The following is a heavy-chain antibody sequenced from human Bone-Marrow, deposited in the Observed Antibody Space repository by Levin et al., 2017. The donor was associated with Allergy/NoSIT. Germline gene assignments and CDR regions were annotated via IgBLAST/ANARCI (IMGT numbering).Heavy chain of an antibody. CDR2: IYYSGST. V-gene: IGHV4-30-4*01. D-gene: IGHD3-10*01. Sequence: SETLSLTCTVSGGSISSGDYYWSWIRQPPGKGLEWIGYIYYSGSTYYNPSLKSRVTISVDTSKNQFSLKLSSVTAADTAVYYCARETTGSGSTDYWGQGTLVTVSS. CDR1: GGSISSGDYY. CDR3: ARETTGSGSTDY. J-gene: IGHJ4*02.